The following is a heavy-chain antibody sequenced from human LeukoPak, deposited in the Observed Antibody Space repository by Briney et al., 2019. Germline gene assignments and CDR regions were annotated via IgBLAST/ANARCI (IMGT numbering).Heavy chain of an antibody. D-gene: IGHD2-2*02. CDR1: GFTFSSYW. Sequence: PGGSLRLSCAASGFTFSSYWMSWVRQAPGKGLEWVANIKQDGSEKYYVDSVKGRFTISRDNAKNSLYLQMNSLRAEDTAVYYCARDLAVPAAILWGYYYYYYMDVWGKGTTVTVSS. V-gene: IGHV3-7*01. CDR2: IKQDGSEK. J-gene: IGHJ6*03. CDR3: ARDLAVPAAILWGYYYYYYMDV.